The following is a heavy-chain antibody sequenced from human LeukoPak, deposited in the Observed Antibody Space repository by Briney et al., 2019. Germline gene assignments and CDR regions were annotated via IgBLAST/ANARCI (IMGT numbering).Heavy chain of an antibody. D-gene: IGHD2-15*01. CDR3: ARGADGVSSNSRGWFDP. CDR2: ISTSSSYI. CDR1: GFTFSSST. J-gene: IGHJ5*02. Sequence: PGGSLRLSCAASGFTFSSSTMNWVRQAPGKGLEWVSSISTSSSYIYYADSVKGRFTISRDNARNSLYLQMNTLRAEDTAVYSCARGADGVSSNSRGWFDPWGQGTLVTVSS. V-gene: IGHV3-21*01.